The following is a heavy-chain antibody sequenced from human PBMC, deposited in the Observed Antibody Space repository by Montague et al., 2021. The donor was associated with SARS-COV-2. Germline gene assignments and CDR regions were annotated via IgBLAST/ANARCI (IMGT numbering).Heavy chain of an antibody. Sequence: SLRLSCAASGFTFSSYAMHWVRQAPGKGLEWVAVISYDGSNKYYSDSXKGRFTISRDNSKNTLYLQMNSLRAEDTAVYCCARDLREGPLLWFGELLLGDGMDVWGQGTTVTVSS. D-gene: IGHD3-10*01. CDR3: ARDLREGPLLWFGELLLGDGMDV. J-gene: IGHJ6*02. CDR2: ISYDGSNK. CDR1: GFTFSSYA. V-gene: IGHV3-30-3*01.